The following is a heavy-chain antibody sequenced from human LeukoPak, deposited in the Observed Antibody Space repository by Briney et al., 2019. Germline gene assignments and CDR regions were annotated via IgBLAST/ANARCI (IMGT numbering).Heavy chain of an antibody. V-gene: IGHV4-34*01. D-gene: IGHD3-16*01. CDR3: ARAWGRYFDY. CDR2: INHSGST. Sequence: SETLSLTCAVYGGSFSGYYWSWIRRPPGKGLEWNGEINHSGSTNYNPSLKSRVTISVDTSKSQFSLKLSSVTAADTAVYYCARAWGRYFDYWGQGTLVTVSS. J-gene: IGHJ4*02. CDR1: GGSFSGYY.